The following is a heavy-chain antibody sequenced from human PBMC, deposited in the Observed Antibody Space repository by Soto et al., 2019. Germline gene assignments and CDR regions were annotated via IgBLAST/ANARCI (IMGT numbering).Heavy chain of an antibody. CDR3: ARSIDSSGYYPPNFDY. D-gene: IGHD3-22*01. CDR1: GFTFSTYA. V-gene: IGHV3-30*04. J-gene: IGHJ4*02. CDR2: ITYDGGNK. Sequence: GGSLRLSCAASGFTFSTYAMTWVRQAPGKGLEWVAVITYDGGNKYYADSVKGRFTISRDNSKNTLYLQMNSLRAEDTAVYYCARSIDSSGYYPPNFDYWGQGTLVTVSS.